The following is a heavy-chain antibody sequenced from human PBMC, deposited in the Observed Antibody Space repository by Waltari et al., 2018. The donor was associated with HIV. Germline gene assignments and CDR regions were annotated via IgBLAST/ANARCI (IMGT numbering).Heavy chain of an antibody. CDR3: ATQKFWSSGNYHFDY. J-gene: IGHJ4*01. V-gene: IGHV1-24*01. D-gene: IGHD1-26*01. CDR1: GSKITVLS. CDR2: SEREINEST. Sequence: QVHLIQPGAPLNKPGASVQVSCQASGSKITVLSMPWVRQAPGKGREWVGSSEREINESTLYAQMLRGRVTLTEDTSTDTAYMELSGRMSEDTAICYCATQKFWSSGNYHFDYWGQGTLVTVS.